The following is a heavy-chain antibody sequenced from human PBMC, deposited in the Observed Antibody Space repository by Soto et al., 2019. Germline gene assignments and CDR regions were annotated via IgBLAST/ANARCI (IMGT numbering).Heavy chain of an antibody. V-gene: IGHV5-10-1*01. D-gene: IGHD2-15*01. J-gene: IGHJ5*02. CDR2: IDPSDSIT. CDR1: GYSFNSYW. Sequence: PGESLKISCKGSGYSFNSYWIHWVRQMPGKGLEWMGRIDPSDSITNYSASFEGHVTISTDNSINTAYLHMSSLKAADTALYYCARLGCSGGSCCTGSWFDPWGQGTLVTVSS. CDR3: ARLGCSGGSCCTGSWFDP.